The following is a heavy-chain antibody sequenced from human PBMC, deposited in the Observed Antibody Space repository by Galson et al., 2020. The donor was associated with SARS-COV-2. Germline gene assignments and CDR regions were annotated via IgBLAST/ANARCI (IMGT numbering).Heavy chain of an antibody. Sequence: GASLKLSCAASGFTFRRYWMHWVRQAPGQGLVWVSRINSDGSSTSYADSVKGRFTISSDNAKNTLYLQMNSLRAEDTAVYYCAKEFYYDSSGPLDAFDIWGQGTMVTVSS. CDR1: GFTFRRYW. CDR2: INSDGSST. CDR3: AKEFYYDSSGPLDAFDI. D-gene: IGHD3-22*01. V-gene: IGHV3-74*01. J-gene: IGHJ3*02.